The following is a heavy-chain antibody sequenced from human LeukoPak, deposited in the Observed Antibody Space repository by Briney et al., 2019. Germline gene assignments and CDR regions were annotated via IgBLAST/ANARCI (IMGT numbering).Heavy chain of an antibody. D-gene: IGHD3-10*01. V-gene: IGHV3-21*01. CDR1: GFTFDDYG. CDR3: AREKLWFGGLFDY. Sequence: GGSLRLSCAASGFTFDDYGMSWVRQAPGKGLEWVSSISSSSTYIYSADSLKGRFTISRDNAKNSLYLQMNSLRAEDTAVYYCAREKLWFGGLFDYWGQGTLVTVSS. CDR2: ISSSSTYI. J-gene: IGHJ4*02.